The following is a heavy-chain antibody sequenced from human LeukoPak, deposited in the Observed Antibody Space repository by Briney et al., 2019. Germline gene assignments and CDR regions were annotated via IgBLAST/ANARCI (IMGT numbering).Heavy chain of an antibody. CDR1: GGSISSSSYY. D-gene: IGHD2-15*01. CDR3: ARQYCSGGSCYSEYDFDY. J-gene: IGHJ4*02. Sequence: SETLSLXCTVSGGSISSSSYYWGWIRQPPGKGLEWIGSIYYSGSTYYNPSLKSRVTISVDTSKNQFSLKLSSVTAADTAVYYCARQYCSGGSCYSEYDFDYWGQGTLVTVSS. CDR2: IYYSGST. V-gene: IGHV4-39*01.